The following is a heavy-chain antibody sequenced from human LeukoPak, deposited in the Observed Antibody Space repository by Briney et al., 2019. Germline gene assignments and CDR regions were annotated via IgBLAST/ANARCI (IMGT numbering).Heavy chain of an antibody. J-gene: IGHJ3*02. CDR3: AKAAFYYDSSARAFDI. CDR2: ISGSGGST. CDR1: GFTFSSYA. D-gene: IGHD3-22*01. Sequence: PGGSLRLSCAASGFTFSSYAMSWVRQAPGKGLEWVSAISGSGGSTYYADSVEGRFTISRDNSKNTLYLQMNSLRAEDTALYYCAKAAFYYDSSARAFDIWGQGTMVTVSS. V-gene: IGHV3-23*01.